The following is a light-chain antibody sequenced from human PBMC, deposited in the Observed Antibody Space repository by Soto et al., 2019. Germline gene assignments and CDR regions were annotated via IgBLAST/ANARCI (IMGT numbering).Light chain of an antibody. CDR3: QQSYSFPWT. CDR2: AAS. Sequence: DIQMAQSPSSLSASVRDRLNIASGASQSLGNDLNWYQQKPGKAPKLLIYAASSLQSGVPSRFRGSGSGTDFTLTISSLQPEDFATYYCQQSYSFPWTFGQGTKVDIK. J-gene: IGKJ1*01. V-gene: IGKV1-39*01. CDR1: QSLGND.